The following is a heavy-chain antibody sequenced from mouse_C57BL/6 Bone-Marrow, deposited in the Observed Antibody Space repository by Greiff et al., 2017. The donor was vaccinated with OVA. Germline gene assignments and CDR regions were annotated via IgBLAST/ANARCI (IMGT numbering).Heavy chain of an antibody. D-gene: IGHD1-1*01. Sequence: QVQLKQPGAELVKPGASVKMSCKASGYTFTSYWITWVKQRPGQGLEWIGDIYPGSGSTNYNEKFKSKATLTVDTSSSTAYMQLSSLTSEDSAVYYCARLGTTVVAPHYFDYWGQGTTLTVSS. CDR3: ARLGTTVVAPHYFDY. CDR1: GYTFTSYW. V-gene: IGHV1-55*01. J-gene: IGHJ2*01. CDR2: IYPGSGST.